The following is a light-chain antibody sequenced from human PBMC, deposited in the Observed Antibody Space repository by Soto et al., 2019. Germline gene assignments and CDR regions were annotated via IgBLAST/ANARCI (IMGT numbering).Light chain of an antibody. CDR1: QSVSSSY. CDR2: GAS. J-gene: IGKJ2*01. Sequence: EIVLTQSPGTLSLSPGERATLSCRASQSVSSSYLAWYQQKPGQAPRLLIYGASSRATGIPDRFSGSGSGTDFTLTISRLEPGDFAVYYCQQYGSLFGQGTKLEIK. CDR3: QQYGSL. V-gene: IGKV3-20*01.